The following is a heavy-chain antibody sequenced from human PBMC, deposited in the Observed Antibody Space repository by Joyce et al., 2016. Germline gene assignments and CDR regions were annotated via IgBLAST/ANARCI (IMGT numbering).Heavy chain of an antibody. D-gene: IGHD4-17*01. CDR3: ARAVTKGTVDY. V-gene: IGHV3-7*01. CDR1: GFNFGIYW. J-gene: IGHJ4*02. CDR2: RNQDGSVK. Sequence: EVQLVESGGGLVQPGGSLRLSCAASGFNFGIYWMSWVRHVPGKGLEWVANRNQDGSVKYYVDSMEGRFTISRDNAKNSLYLQMNSLRVEDTAVYYCARAVTKGTVDYWGQGTLVTVSS.